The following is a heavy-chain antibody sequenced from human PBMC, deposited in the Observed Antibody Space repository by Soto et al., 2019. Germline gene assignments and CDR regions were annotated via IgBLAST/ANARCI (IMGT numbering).Heavy chain of an antibody. D-gene: IGHD1-26*01. V-gene: IGHV4-39*01. CDR1: GGSISSSSYY. J-gene: IGHJ4*02. CDR2: IYYSGST. CDR3: ARHGIVGATIGFDY. Sequence: SETLSLTCTVSGGSISSSSYYWGWIRQPPGKGLEWIGSIYYSGSTYYNPSLKSRVTISVDTSKNQFSLKLSSVTAADTAVYYCARHGIVGATIGFDYWGQGTLVTVSS.